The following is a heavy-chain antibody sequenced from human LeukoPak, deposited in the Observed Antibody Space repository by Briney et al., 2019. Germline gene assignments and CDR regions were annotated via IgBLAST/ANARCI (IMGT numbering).Heavy chain of an antibody. J-gene: IGHJ3*02. Sequence: SETLSLTCTVSGGSISSYYWSWIRQPPGNGLEWIGYIYYSGSTNYNPSLKSRVTISVDTSKNQFSLKLSSVTAADTAVYYCARDSGQWLEDDFDIWGQGTMVTVSS. D-gene: IGHD6-19*01. CDR2: IYYSGST. V-gene: IGHV4-59*01. CDR1: GGSISSYY. CDR3: ARDSGQWLEDDFDI.